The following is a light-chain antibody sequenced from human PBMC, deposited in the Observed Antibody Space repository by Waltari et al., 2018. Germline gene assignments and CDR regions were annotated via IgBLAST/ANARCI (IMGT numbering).Light chain of an antibody. V-gene: IGLV2-8*01. CDR3: TSYAGINNLV. J-gene: IGLJ1*01. Sequence: QSALTQPPPPSGSPGQPVTLSCSGTRNDVAGYNPVPWYQQYPGKVPKLLIYEVNKRPSGVPDRFSGSKSGNTASLTVSGLQAEDEATYYCTSYAGINNLVFGTGTKVTVL. CDR1: RNDVAGYNP. CDR2: EVN.